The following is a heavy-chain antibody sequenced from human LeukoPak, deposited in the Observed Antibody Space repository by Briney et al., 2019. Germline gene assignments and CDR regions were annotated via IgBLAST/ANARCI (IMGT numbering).Heavy chain of an antibody. CDR2: ISSSSSYI. J-gene: IGHJ4*02. CDR1: GFTFSSYS. D-gene: IGHD5-24*01. V-gene: IGHV3-21*01. Sequence: GGSLRLSCAASGFTFSSYSMNWVRQAPGKGLEWVSSISSSSSYIYYADSVKGRFTISRDNAKNSLYLQMNSLRAEDTAVYYCARDEEMATIGAFDYWGQGTPVTVSS. CDR3: ARDEEMATIGAFDY.